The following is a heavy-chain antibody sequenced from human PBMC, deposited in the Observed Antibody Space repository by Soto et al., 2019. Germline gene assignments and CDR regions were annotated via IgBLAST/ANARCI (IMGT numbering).Heavy chain of an antibody. CDR3: MRSHGAY. D-gene: IGHD2-8*01. J-gene: IGHJ4*02. CDR2: ISYSGTA. Sequence: QVQLQESGPGLVKTSETLSLTCTVSGGSVSSGPYHWNWVRESPGKGLGWIGHISYSGTANYNPSLRRRVIMATDTSMNQFSLRLTSVTAADTAMYYCMRSHGAYWGQGALVTVSP. V-gene: IGHV4-61*01. CDR1: GGSVSSGPYH.